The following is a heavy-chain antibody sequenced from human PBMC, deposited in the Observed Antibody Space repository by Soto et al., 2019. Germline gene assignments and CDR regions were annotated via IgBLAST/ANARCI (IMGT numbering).Heavy chain of an antibody. V-gene: IGHV4-31*03. CDR3: ARDRRGITIFGVVPEENWFDP. CDR2: IYYSGST. J-gene: IGHJ5*02. Sequence: LSLTCTVSGGSISSGGYYWSWIRQHPGKGLEWIGYIYYSGSTYYNPSLKSRVTISVDTSKNQFSLKLSSVTAADTAVYYCARDRRGITIFGVVPEENWFDPWGQGTLVTVSS. D-gene: IGHD3-3*01. CDR1: GGSISSGGYY.